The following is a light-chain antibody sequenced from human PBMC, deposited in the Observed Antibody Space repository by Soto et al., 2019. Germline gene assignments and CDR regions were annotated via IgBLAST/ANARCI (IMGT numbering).Light chain of an antibody. V-gene: IGKV1-39*01. CDR3: QQNYGNPRT. J-gene: IGKJ5*01. CDR2: ATS. Sequence: DIQMTQSPSSLSASVGDTVAITCRASQSISDYLLWYQQKPGKAPKFLIYATSFLQSGVPSRFSGSGSGTDFTLTISSLQPEDFATYYCQQNYGNPRTFGQGTRLEIK. CDR1: QSISDY.